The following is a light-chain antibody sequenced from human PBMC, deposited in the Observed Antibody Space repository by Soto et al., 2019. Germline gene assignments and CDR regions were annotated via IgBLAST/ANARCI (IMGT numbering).Light chain of an antibody. V-gene: IGKV3-11*01. Sequence: IVLTQSPATLSLSPGERATLSCRASQSVSSSLAWYQQKPGQAPRLLIFDASTRATGIPARFSGIGSGTDFTLTISSLEPEDFAVYYCQQRSNWPPLAFGGGTKVEIK. CDR1: QSVSSS. CDR2: DAS. CDR3: QQRSNWPPLA. J-gene: IGKJ4*01.